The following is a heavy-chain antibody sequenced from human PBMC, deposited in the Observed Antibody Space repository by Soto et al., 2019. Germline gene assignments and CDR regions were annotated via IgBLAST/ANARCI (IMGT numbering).Heavy chain of an antibody. CDR2: ISSNGGST. D-gene: IGHD6-19*01. CDR3: ARAQQWLGDYYYMDV. Sequence: GGSLRLSCAASGFTFSRYAMYWVRQAPGKGLEYVSAISSNGGSTYYANSVKGRFTISRDNSKNTLYLQMGSLRAEDMAVYYCARAQQWLGDYYYMDVWGTGTTVTVSS. CDR1: GFTFSRYA. J-gene: IGHJ6*03. V-gene: IGHV3-64*01.